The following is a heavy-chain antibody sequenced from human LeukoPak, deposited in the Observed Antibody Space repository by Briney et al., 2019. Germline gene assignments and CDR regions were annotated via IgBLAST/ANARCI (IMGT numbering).Heavy chain of an antibody. CDR2: IKEDGTEK. D-gene: IGHD6-19*01. CDR1: GFTFSSYA. V-gene: IGHV3-7*01. CDR3: ARPGIAVAGTAYSDY. Sequence: PGGSLRLSCAASGFTFSSYAMSWVRQAPGKGLEWVANIKEDGTEKYYVDSVKGRFTISRDNAKNSMYLQMNSLRAEDTAVYYCARPGIAVAGTAYSDYWGQGTLVTVSS. J-gene: IGHJ4*02.